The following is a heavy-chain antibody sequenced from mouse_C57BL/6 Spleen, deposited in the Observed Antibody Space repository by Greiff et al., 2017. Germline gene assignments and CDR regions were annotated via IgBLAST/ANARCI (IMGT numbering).Heavy chain of an antibody. CDR3: ARADYYGSSYAMDY. V-gene: IGHV3-6*01. D-gene: IGHD1-1*01. J-gene: IGHJ4*01. CDR1: GYSITSGYY. CDR2: ISYDGSN. Sequence: DVKLQESGPGLVKPSQSLSLTCSVTGYSITSGYYWNWIRQFPGNKLEWMGYISYDGSNNYNPSLKNRISITRDTSKNQFFLKLNSVTTEDTATYYCARADYYGSSYAMDYWGQGTSVTVSS.